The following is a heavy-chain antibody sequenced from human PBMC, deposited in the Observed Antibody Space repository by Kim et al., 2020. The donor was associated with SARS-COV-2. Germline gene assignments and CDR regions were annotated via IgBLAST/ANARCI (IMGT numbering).Heavy chain of an antibody. CDR2: IYHTGST. J-gene: IGHJ4*02. D-gene: IGHD3-16*01. CDR3: ARGAVSSAGGDF. CDR1: GGSIISGGAY. V-gene: IGHV4-31*03. Sequence: SETPSLTCSVSGGSIISGGAYWNWIRQHPGRGLEWIGYIYHTGSTYSNSSLKSRVTISVDTSKNQFSLRLASVTAAGTAVYYCARGAVSSAGGDFWGQGTLVTVSS.